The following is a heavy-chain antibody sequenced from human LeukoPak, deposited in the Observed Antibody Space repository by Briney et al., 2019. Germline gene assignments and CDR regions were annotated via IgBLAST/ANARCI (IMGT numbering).Heavy chain of an antibody. CDR2: IYHSGST. CDR1: GYSISSGYY. Sequence: PSETLSLTCTVSGYSISSGYYWGWIRQPPGKGLEWIGSIYHSGSTYYNPSLKSRVTISVDTSKDQFSLKLSSVTAADTAVYYCARGPPQLRNFDYWGQGTLVTVSS. D-gene: IGHD5-24*01. CDR3: ARGPPQLRNFDY. J-gene: IGHJ4*02. V-gene: IGHV4-38-2*02.